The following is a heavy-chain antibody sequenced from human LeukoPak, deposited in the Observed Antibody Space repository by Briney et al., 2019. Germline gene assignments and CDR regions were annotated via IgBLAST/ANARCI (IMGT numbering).Heavy chain of an antibody. CDR3: ARATVTRWFDP. D-gene: IGHD4-17*01. CDR1: GFAFSSFG. CDR2: IWYDGTNK. J-gene: IGHJ5*02. Sequence: PGTPLRLSSAAAGFAFSSFGMHSGRQAPGKGLEWGAVIWYDGTNKYYADSVKGRFTISRDNSKNTLYLQMNSLRAEDTAVYYCARATVTRWFDPWGQGTLVTVSS. V-gene: IGHV3-33*01.